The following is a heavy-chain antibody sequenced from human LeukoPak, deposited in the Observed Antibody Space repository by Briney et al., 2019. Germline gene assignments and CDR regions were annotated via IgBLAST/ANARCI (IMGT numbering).Heavy chain of an antibody. CDR1: GFSLSTSGVG. CDR3: AHIPPRALIAGIAAAVYYFDY. CDR2: IYWDDDK. J-gene: IGHJ4*02. Sequence: ESGPTLVKPTQTLTLTCTFSGFSLSTSGVGVGWIRQPPGKALEWLALIYWDDDKRYSPSLKSRLTITKDTSKNQVVLTMTNMDPVDTATYYCAHIPPRALIAGIAAAVYYFDYWGQGTLVTVSS. D-gene: IGHD6-13*01. V-gene: IGHV2-5*02.